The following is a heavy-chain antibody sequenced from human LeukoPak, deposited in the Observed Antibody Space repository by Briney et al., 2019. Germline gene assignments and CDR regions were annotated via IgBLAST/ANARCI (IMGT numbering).Heavy chain of an antibody. J-gene: IGHJ4*02. V-gene: IGHV3-30*04. CDR3: ARPVRYYDSSGPDY. D-gene: IGHD3-22*01. Sequence: GGSLRLSCAASGFTFSSYAMHWVRQAPGKGLEWVAVISYDGSNKYYADSVKGRFTTSRDNSKNTLYLQMNSLRAEDTAVYYCARPVRYYDSSGPDYWGQGTLATVSS. CDR1: GFTFSSYA. CDR2: ISYDGSNK.